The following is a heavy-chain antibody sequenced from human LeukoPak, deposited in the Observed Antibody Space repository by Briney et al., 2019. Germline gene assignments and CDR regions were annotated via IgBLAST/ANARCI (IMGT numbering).Heavy chain of an antibody. Sequence: AETLRLFCAVSGFTFSNYCLCWVRQAPGKGMEWVSGITGSGGSTYYADSVKGRFTISRDNSKNTLYLQMNSLRAEDTAIYYCARDERLLSFLKWGQGTLVTVSS. V-gene: IGHV3-23*01. J-gene: IGHJ4*02. CDR2: ITGSGGST. D-gene: IGHD3-3*01. CDR3: ARDERLLSFLK. CDR1: GFTFSNYC.